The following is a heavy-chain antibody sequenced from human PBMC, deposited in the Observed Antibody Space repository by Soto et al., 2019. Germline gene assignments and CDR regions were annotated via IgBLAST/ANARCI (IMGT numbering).Heavy chain of an antibody. Sequence: ESGGGLVQPGGSLRLSCTASGFTFSSYSMNWVRQAPGKGLEWVSYISGSSRSIFYVDSVKGRFTISRDNAKNSLYLQMISLRAEDTAVYYCARDYYGDYAIDYWGQGTLVTVSS. D-gene: IGHD4-17*01. CDR2: ISGSSRSI. V-gene: IGHV3-48*01. CDR3: ARDYYGDYAIDY. CDR1: GFTFSSYS. J-gene: IGHJ4*02.